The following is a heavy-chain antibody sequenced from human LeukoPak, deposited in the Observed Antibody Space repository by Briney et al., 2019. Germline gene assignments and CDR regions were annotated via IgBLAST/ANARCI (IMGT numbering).Heavy chain of an antibody. J-gene: IGHJ6*03. CDR3: ARVGPWVNPDYYYYMDV. CDR2: ISSSSSYI. V-gene: IGHV3-21*01. D-gene: IGHD1-14*01. Sequence: GGSLRLSCAASRFTFSSYSMNWVRQAPGKGLEWVLSISSSSSYIYYADSVKGRFTISRDNAKNSLYLQMNSLRAEDTAVYYCARVGPWVNPDYYYYMDVWGKGTTVTVSS. CDR1: RFTFSSYS.